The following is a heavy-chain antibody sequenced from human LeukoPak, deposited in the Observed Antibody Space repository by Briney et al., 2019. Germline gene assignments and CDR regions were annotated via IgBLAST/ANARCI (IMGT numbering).Heavy chain of an antibody. V-gene: IGHV1-69*13. Sequence: GASVKVSCKASGYTFTGYYMHWVRQAPGQGLEWMGGIIPIFGTANYAQKFQGRVTITADESTSTAYMELSSLRSEDTAVYYCARAPHGAYDSSGYHFDYWGQGTLVTVSS. D-gene: IGHD3-22*01. J-gene: IGHJ4*02. CDR1: GYTFTGYY. CDR2: IIPIFGTA. CDR3: ARAPHGAYDSSGYHFDY.